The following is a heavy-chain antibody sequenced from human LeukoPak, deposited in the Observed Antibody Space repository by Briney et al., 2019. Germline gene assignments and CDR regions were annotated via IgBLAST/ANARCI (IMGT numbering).Heavy chain of an antibody. CDR3: ARHLDYYGSGSYEF. D-gene: IGHD3-10*01. J-gene: IGHJ4*02. Sequence: PSETLSLTCTVSGGSISNYYWSWIRQPPGKGLEWIGYISYNGYTNYNPSLNSRVTMSVDTSKSQFSLRLSSVTASDTAVYYCARHLDYYGSGSYEFWGQGTLVTVSS. CDR2: ISYNGYT. CDR1: GGSISNYY. V-gene: IGHV4-59*08.